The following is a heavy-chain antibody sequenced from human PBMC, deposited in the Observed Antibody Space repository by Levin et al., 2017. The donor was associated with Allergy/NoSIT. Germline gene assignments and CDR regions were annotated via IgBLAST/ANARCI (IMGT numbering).Heavy chain of an antibody. Sequence: SETLSLTCTVSGGSISSSSYYWGWIRQPPGKGLEWIGSIYYSGSTYYNPSLKSRVTISVDTSKNQFSLKLSSVTAADTAVYYCARDLPPRIADNWFDPWGQGTLVTVSS. CDR3: ARDLPPRIADNWFDP. J-gene: IGHJ5*02. D-gene: IGHD6-13*01. V-gene: IGHV4-39*07. CDR1: GGSISSSSYY. CDR2: IYYSGST.